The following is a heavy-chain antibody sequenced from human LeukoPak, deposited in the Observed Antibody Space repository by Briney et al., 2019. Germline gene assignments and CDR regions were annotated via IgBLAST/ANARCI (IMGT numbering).Heavy chain of an antibody. CDR2: IYYSGST. D-gene: IGHD4/OR15-4a*01. V-gene: IGHV4-39*07. Sequence: PSETLSLTCTVSGGSISSSSYYWGWIRQPPGKGLEWIGSIYYSGSTYYNPSLKGRVTISVDTSKNQFSLKLSSVTAADTVVYYCARGSRLSLVAVDYWGQGTLVTVSS. J-gene: IGHJ4*02. CDR1: GGSISSSSYY. CDR3: ARGSRLSLVAVDY.